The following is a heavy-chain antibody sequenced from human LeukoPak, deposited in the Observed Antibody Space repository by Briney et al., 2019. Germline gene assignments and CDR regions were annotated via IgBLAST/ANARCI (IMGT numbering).Heavy chain of an antibody. J-gene: IGHJ5*02. CDR1: GGPISSYY. CDR3: ARDAYYCSGPTCYNWFDP. D-gene: IGHD2-2*01. CDR2: IYYRGST. Sequence: SETLSLTCTVSGGPISSYYWSWIRQPPGKGLEWIGYIYYRGSTNYTPSLKSRVTISGDTSKNQFSLKLSSVTAADTAVYYCARDAYYCSGPTCYNWFDPWGQGTLVTVSS. V-gene: IGHV4-59*01.